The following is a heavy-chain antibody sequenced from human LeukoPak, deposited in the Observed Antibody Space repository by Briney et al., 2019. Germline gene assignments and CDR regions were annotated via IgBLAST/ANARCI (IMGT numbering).Heavy chain of an antibody. CDR2: IYPGDSDI. Sequence: GASLKISCKGSGYSFTTYWIAWVRQMPGKGLEWMGIIYPGDSDIRYSPSSQGQATISAAKSINTACLQWSSLRDSDTAMYYWARSNNWYDYWGQGTLVTVSS. V-gene: IGHV5-51*01. CDR3: ARSNNWYDY. J-gene: IGHJ5*01. CDR1: GYSFTTYW.